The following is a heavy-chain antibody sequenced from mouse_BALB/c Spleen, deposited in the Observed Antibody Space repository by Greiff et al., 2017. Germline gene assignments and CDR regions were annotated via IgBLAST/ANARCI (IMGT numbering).Heavy chain of an antibody. CDR1: GFSLTSYG. Sequence: LQESGPGLVAPSQSLSITCTVSGFSLTSYGVHWVRQPPGKGLEWLGVIWAGGSTNYNSALMSRLSISKDNSKSQVFLKMNSLQTDDTAMYYCAREDSPAWFAYWGQGTLVTVSA. CDR3: AREDSPAWFAY. V-gene: IGHV2-9*02. CDR2: IWAGGST. J-gene: IGHJ3*01.